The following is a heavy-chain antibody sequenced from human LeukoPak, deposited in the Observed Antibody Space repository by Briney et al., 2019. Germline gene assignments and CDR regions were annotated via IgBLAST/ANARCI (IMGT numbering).Heavy chain of an antibody. CDR1: GYTFTGYY. CDR3: SASFSGYDRLFDC. V-gene: IGHV1-2*06. D-gene: IGHD5-12*01. J-gene: IGHJ4*02. CDR2: INPNSGGT. Sequence: EASVKVSCKASGYTFTGYYMHWVRQVPGQGLEWMGRINPNSGGTNYAQKFQDRVAMTRDTSISTAYMELNRLTSDDTAVYYCSASFSGYDRLFDCWGQGTLVTVSS.